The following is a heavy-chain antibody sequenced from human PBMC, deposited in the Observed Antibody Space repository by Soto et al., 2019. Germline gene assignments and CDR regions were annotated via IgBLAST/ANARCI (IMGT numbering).Heavy chain of an antibody. J-gene: IGHJ4*02. CDR1: GYTFTSSG. D-gene: IGHD4-17*01. V-gene: IGHV1-3*01. CDR2: INGGNGDT. CDR3: AREVYGGNVYFDF. Sequence: ASVKVSCKASGYTFTSSGMQWVRQAPGQRLEWMGWINGGNGDTKYPQKFQDRVTITRDASASTAYMELSSLRFEDTAVYYCAREVYGGNVYFDFWGQGTLVTVSS.